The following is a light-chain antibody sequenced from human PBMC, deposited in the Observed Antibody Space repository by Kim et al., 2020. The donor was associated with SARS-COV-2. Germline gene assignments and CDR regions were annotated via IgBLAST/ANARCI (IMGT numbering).Light chain of an antibody. V-gene: IGLV2-14*03. CDR2: DVS. CDR1: SSDIGIYDY. J-gene: IGLJ3*02. Sequence: QSALTQPASVSGSPGQSITISCTGTSSDIGIYDYVSWSQQHPGKAPKLMIYDVSKRPSGVSDRFSGSKSDNTASLTISGLQAEDEAEYYCASYTSTYTWVFGGGTQLTVL. CDR3: ASYTSTYTWV.